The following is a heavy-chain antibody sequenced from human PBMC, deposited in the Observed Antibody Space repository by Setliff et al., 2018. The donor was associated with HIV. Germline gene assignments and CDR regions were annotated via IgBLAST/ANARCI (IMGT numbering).Heavy chain of an antibody. CDR2: INSDGSII. CDR1: GFTFSSYW. D-gene: IGHD3-10*01. J-gene: IGHJ4*02. Sequence: GSLRLSCAASGFTFSSYWMHWVRQAPGKGLVWVSYINSDGSIITYGESVKGRFTISRDNSKNTLYLQMNSLRSEDTAMYYCATLDYYGSQTYNLALHYWGQGTLVTVSS. V-gene: IGHV3-74*01. CDR3: ATLDYYGSQTYNLALHY.